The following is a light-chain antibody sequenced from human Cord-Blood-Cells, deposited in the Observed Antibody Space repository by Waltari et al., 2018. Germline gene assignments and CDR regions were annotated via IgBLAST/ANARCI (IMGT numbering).Light chain of an antibody. CDR1: TGAVTSGYF. V-gene: IGLV7-43*01. CDR3: LLYYGGAWV. Sequence: QTVVTPEPSLTVSPGGTVTLPCALSTGAVTSGYFQNCFQQKPGHAPRALIYSTSKQHSCTPPRFSGSPLGGKAALTLSGVQPEDEAEYYCLLYYGGAWVFGGGTKLTVL. CDR2: STS. J-gene: IGLJ3*02.